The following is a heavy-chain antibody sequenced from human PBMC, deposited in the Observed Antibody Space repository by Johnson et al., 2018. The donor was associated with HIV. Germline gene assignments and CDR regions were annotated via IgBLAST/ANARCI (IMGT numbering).Heavy chain of an antibody. V-gene: IGHV3-23*04. CDR3: VRVRRSGTYYVDAFDI. D-gene: IGHD1-26*01. J-gene: IGHJ3*02. Sequence: VQLVESGGGLVQRGGSLRLSCPASGFTFNTYVMNWVRQAPGKGLEWVSLIAASGDSPYYADYARGRFTISRDNSKNTLYLQMNSLRAEDTAVYYCVRVRRSGTYYVDAFDIWGQGTMVTVSS. CDR2: IAASGDSP. CDR1: GFTFNTYV.